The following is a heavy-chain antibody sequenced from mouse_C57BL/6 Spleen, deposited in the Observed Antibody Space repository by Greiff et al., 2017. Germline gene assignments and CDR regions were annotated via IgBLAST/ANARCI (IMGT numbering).Heavy chain of an antibody. D-gene: IGHD1-1*01. CDR2: IHPNSGST. CDR1: GYTFTSYW. Sequence: QVQLQQSGAELVKPGASVKLSCKASGYTFTSYWMHWVKQRPGQGLEWIGMIHPNSGSTNYNEKFKSKATLTVDKSSSTAYMQLSSLTSEDSAVYYCAREGGYYGSSMGFAYWGQGTLVTVSA. J-gene: IGHJ3*01. V-gene: IGHV1-64*01. CDR3: AREGGYYGSSMGFAY.